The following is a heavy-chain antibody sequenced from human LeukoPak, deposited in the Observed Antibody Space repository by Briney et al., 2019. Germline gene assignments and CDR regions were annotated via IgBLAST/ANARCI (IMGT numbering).Heavy chain of an antibody. CDR1: GFTFSTYG. CDR3: ARVTQLERGGDY. V-gene: IGHV3-48*04. J-gene: IGHJ4*02. CDR2: ISTSGIRL. Sequence: GGSLRLSCAASGFTFSTYGMHWVRQGPGKRMEWVSYISTSGIRLYADSVKGRFTISRDNVKNSLFLQMNSLSAEDTAIYYCARVTQLERGGDYWGQGTLVTVSS. D-gene: IGHD1-1*01.